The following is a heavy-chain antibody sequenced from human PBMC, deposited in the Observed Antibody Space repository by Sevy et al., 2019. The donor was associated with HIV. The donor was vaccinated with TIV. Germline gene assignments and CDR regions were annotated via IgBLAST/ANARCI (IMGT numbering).Heavy chain of an antibody. CDR2: ISGGGGNT. CDR3: ARKYHDTSGYPRYSMDV. J-gene: IGHJ6*02. Sequence: GSLRLSCAASGFTFSTYAMYWVRQAPGKGLEYVSAISGGGGNTYYGTSCKGGLTVSRDNAKNTLYLQMGSLRAEDMAVYFCARKYHDTSGYPRYSMDVWGQGTTVTVSS. CDR1: GFTFSTYA. V-gene: IGHV3-64*01. D-gene: IGHD3-22*01.